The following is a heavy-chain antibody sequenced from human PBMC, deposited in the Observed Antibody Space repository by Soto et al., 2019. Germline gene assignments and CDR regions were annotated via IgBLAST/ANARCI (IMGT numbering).Heavy chain of an antibody. Sequence: TLSLTCTVSGGSISSYYWSWSRQPPGKGLEWIGYIYYSGSTNYNPSLKSRVTISVDTSKNQFSLKLSSVTAADTAVYYCARRYSSGFDYWGQGTLVTVSS. CDR3: ARRYSSGFDY. D-gene: IGHD6-19*01. V-gene: IGHV4-59*01. CDR2: IYYSGST. CDR1: GGSISSYY. J-gene: IGHJ4*02.